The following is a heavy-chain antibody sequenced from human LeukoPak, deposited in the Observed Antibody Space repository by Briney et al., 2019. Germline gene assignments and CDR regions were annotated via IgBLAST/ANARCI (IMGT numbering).Heavy chain of an antibody. Sequence: TGGSLRLSCTAFKXTFSNYAMIWVRQAPGKGLEWGSVISGSGGSTYYADSVNGRFTISRDNSKDTLFLQMNSLRTEDTAVYYCAKRSNFWTGYLDYWGQGALVTVSS. D-gene: IGHD3/OR15-3a*01. V-gene: IGHV3-23*01. J-gene: IGHJ4*02. CDR3: AKRSNFWTGYLDY. CDR2: ISGSGGST. CDR1: KXTFSNYA.